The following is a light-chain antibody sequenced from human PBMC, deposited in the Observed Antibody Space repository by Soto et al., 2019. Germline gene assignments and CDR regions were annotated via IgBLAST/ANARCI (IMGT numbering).Light chain of an antibody. V-gene: IGKV3-20*01. CDR1: QSVSTNY. J-gene: IGKJ4*01. CDR3: QQYGSSPLLT. CDR2: GAS. Sequence: ETVLMQSPATLPLSPGERATLSCRASQSVSTNYLAWYQQKPGQAPRLLIYGASSRATGIPDRFSGTGSGTDFTLTISRLEPEDFAVYYCQQYGSSPLLTFGGGTKVEIK.